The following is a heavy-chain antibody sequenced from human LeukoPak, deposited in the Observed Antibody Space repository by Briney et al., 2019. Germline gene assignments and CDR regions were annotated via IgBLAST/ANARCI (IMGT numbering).Heavy chain of an antibody. CDR1: GFTFSSYG. J-gene: IGHJ4*02. V-gene: IGHV3-30*18. CDR3: AKDSNLMITPPGYFDY. D-gene: IGHD3-10*01. Sequence: GGSLRLSCAASGFTFSSYGMHWVRQAPGRGLEWVAVISYDGSNKYYADSVKGRFTISRDNSKNTLYLQMNSLRAEDTAVYYCAKDSNLMITPPGYFDYWGQGTLVTVSS. CDR2: ISYDGSNK.